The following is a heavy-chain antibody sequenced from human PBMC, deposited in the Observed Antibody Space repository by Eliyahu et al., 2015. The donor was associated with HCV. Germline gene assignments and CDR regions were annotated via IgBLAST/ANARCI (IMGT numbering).Heavy chain of an antibody. CDR2: IWFDGINK. V-gene: IGHV3-33*01. D-gene: IGHD6-13*01. CDR1: XFTXSSYG. Sequence: QVQLVGSGGGVVQPGRSLRLSCAASXFTXSSYGXHWVRQAPGKGLEWVAVIWFDGINKYYADSVKGRFTISRDNSKNTLYLQMNSLRAEDTAVYYCAREGGSSSWRPFEFYYYALDVWGQGTTVTVSS. CDR3: AREGGSSSWRPFEFYYYALDV. J-gene: IGHJ6*02.